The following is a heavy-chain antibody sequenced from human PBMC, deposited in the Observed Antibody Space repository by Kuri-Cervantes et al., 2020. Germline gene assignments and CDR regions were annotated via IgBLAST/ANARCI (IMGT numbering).Heavy chain of an antibody. CDR2: FDPEDGET. CDR1: GYTLTELS. CDR3: ATDPDWVPSHDAFDI. D-gene: IGHD3-9*01. V-gene: IGHV1-24*01. Sequence: ASVKVSCKVSGYTLTELSMHWVRQAPGKGLEWMGGFDPEDGETIYAQKFQGRVTMTEDTSTDTAYMELSSLRSEDTAVYYCATDPDWVPSHDAFDIWGQGTMVTVSS. J-gene: IGHJ3*02.